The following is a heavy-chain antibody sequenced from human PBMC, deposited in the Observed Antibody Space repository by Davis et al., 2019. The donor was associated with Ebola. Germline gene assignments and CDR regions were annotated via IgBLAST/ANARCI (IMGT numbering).Heavy chain of an antibody. J-gene: IGHJ3*02. CDR1: GFILGDYA. V-gene: IGHV3-64D*08. CDR3: VRRVTTSGRATHDAFAI. CDR2: ISSSRGSST. D-gene: IGHD2-15*01. Sequence: GESLKIPRVASGFILGDYAMHWVRQAPGKGLEYVATISSSRGSSTFYADSVKGRFIISRDTAKNTLYLEVRSLRVEDTGIYFCVRRVTTSGRATHDAFAIWGQGTKVSVSS.